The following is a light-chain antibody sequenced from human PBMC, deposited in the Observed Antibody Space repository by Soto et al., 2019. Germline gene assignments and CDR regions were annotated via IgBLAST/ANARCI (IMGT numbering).Light chain of an antibody. CDR2: AAS. J-gene: IGKJ3*01. V-gene: IGKV1-9*01. CDR3: QQGFT. CDR1: QGISSY. Sequence: DLQLTQSPSFLSASVGDRVTITCRASQGISSYLAWYQQKPGKAPKLLIYAASTLQSGVPSRFSGSGSGTEFTLTISSLQPEDFATYYCQQGFTFGPGTKVDIK.